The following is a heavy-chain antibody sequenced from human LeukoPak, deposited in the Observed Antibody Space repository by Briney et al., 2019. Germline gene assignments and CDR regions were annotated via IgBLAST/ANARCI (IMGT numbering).Heavy chain of an antibody. CDR2: INWNGDRT. D-gene: IGHD3-10*02. Sequence: PGGSLRLSCAASGFTFDDHGMSWVRQGPGKGLEWVSGINWNGDRTGYADSVKGRFVVSRDNAKNSLYLQMNSLRAEDTAVYYCAELGITMIGGVWGKGTTVTISS. CDR3: AELGITMIGGV. CDR1: GFTFDDHG. J-gene: IGHJ6*04. V-gene: IGHV3-20*04.